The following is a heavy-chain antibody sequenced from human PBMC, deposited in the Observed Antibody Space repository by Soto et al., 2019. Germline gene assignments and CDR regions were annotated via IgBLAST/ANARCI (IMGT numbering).Heavy chain of an antibody. CDR2: ISAYNNHT. Sequence: QVQLVQSGAELRKPGASVKVSCKTSGYTSSNYDVSWVRQAPGQGLEWMGRISAYNNHTNYALNFQGRVTLTTDTSTSTAYMELRSLRSDDTAVYYCVGCGIACYESVKAVDMWGQGTLVTVSS. CDR1: GYTSSNYD. D-gene: IGHD2-21*01. CDR3: VGCGIACYESVKAVDM. V-gene: IGHV1-18*01. J-gene: IGHJ3*02.